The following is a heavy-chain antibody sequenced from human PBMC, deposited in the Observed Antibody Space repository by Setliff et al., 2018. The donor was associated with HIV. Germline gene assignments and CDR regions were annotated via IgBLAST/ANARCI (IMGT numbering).Heavy chain of an antibody. V-gene: IGHV3-11*04. CDR1: GFTFSDYY. J-gene: IGHJ3*02. Sequence: GGSLRLSCAASGFTFSDYYMSWIRQAPGKGLEWVSYISSSSITTYYADSAKGRFIVSRDNAKSTLFLQMNSLRAEDTAMYYRARTVDYKGLDTWGQGTMVTVSS. CDR3: ARTVDYKGLDT. D-gene: IGHD4-4*01. CDR2: ISSSSITT.